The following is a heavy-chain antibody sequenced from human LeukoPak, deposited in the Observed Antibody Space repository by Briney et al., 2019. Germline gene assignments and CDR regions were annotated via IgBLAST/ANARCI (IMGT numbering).Heavy chain of an antibody. CDR3: AKSLYSGYDWEYFDY. CDR1: GFTINSYT. Sequence: GSLRLSCAASGFTINSYTMNWVRQAPGKGLEWVSSISSSSNYIYYADSVKGRLTISRDDAKNSLYLQMNSLRAEDTAVYYCAKSLYSGYDWEYFDYRGQGTLVTVSS. CDR2: ISSSSNYI. D-gene: IGHD5-12*01. J-gene: IGHJ4*02. V-gene: IGHV3-21*01.